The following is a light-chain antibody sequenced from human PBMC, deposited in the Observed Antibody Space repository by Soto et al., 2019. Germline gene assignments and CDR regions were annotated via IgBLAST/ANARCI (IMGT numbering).Light chain of an antibody. Sequence: EIELTQSPATLSLSPGERATLSCRASQSVSSYLAWYQQKPGQAPRLLIYDASNRATGIPARFSGSGSGTDFTLTISSLEPEDFAVYYCQQRTNWRYTFGQGTKLEIK. CDR3: QQRTNWRYT. J-gene: IGKJ2*01. CDR1: QSVSSY. V-gene: IGKV3-11*01. CDR2: DAS.